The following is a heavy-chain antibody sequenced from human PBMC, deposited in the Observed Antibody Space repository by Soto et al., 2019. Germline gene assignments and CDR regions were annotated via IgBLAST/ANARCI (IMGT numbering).Heavy chain of an antibody. CDR3: ARNGGSTWYYFDA. Sequence: QVQLQQWGAGLLKPSETLSLTCAVNGGSFTGYYGAWIRQSPGKGLEWIGEISHSGRTNYNPSLKSRVTISVDTSKNQFSLKVSSVTAADTGMYYGARNGGSTWYYFDAWGQGTVVTVSA. CDR1: GGSFTGYY. CDR2: ISHSGRT. D-gene: IGHD6-13*01. V-gene: IGHV4-34*01. J-gene: IGHJ4*02.